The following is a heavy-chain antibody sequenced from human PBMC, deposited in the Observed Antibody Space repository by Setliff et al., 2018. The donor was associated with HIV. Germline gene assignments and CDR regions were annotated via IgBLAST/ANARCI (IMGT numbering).Heavy chain of an antibody. D-gene: IGHD3-10*01. CDR2: INHSGTT. CDR1: GGSFSGYL. V-gene: IGHV4-34*01. J-gene: IGHJ4*02. CDR3: ATRPMIRGKPFDT. Sequence: PSETLSLTCAVYGGSFSGYLWSWVRQPSGKGLEWIGEINHSGTTNYSPSPKSRLTISVDTSKNQFSLNLTSLTAADTAVYYCATRPMIRGKPFDTWSPGALVTVSS.